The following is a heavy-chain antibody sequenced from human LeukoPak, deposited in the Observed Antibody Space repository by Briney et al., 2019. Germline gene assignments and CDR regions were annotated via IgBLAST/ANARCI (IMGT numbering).Heavy chain of an antibody. Sequence: ASVKVSCKASGYTFTSYGISWVRQAPGQGLGWMGWISAYNGNTNYAQKLQGRVTMTTDTSTSTAYMELRSLRSDDTAVYYCARSIVVVPAAMYYYYYGMDVWGQGTTVTVSS. CDR1: GYTFTSYG. J-gene: IGHJ6*02. CDR2: ISAYNGNT. V-gene: IGHV1-18*01. D-gene: IGHD2-2*01. CDR3: ARSIVVVPAAMYYYYYGMDV.